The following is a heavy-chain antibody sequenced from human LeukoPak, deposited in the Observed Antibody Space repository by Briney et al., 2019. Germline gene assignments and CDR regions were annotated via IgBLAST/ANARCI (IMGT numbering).Heavy chain of an antibody. CDR2: IYYSGST. J-gene: IGHJ5*02. D-gene: IGHD6-13*01. V-gene: IGHV4-59*12. CDR3: ARDSSSWKNWFVP. Sequence: SETLSLTCTVSGGSISSYYWSWIRQPPGKGLEWIGYIYYSGSTNYNPSLKSRVTISVDTSKNQFSLKLSSVTAADTAVYYCARDSSSWKNWFVPWGQGTLVTVSS. CDR1: GGSISSYY.